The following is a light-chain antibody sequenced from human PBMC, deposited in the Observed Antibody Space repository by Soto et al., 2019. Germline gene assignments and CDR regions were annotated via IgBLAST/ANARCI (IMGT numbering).Light chain of an antibody. CDR2: GAT. CDR3: QQSLSTPPIT. Sequence: DIQMTQSPSSLSASVGDRVTITCRAGQTIFTYLNWYQQKPGKAPQLLIYGATTLQSGVPSRFSGSGSGTDFTLTISNLQPEDFATYFCQQSLSTPPITFGQGTKVDIK. J-gene: IGKJ1*01. CDR1: QTIFTY. V-gene: IGKV1-39*01.